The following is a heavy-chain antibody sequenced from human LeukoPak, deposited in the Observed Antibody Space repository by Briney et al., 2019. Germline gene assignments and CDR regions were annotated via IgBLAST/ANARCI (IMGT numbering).Heavy chain of an antibody. CDR2: INWNGGST. CDR3: ARDRTYGEGYFDY. Sequence: PGGTLRLSCAASGFTFDDYGMSWVRQAPGKGLEWVSGINWNGGSTGYADSVKGRFTISRDNAKDSLYLQMNSLRAEDTALYYCARDRTYGEGYFDYWGQGTLVTVSS. D-gene: IGHD4-17*01. V-gene: IGHV3-20*04. CDR1: GFTFDDYG. J-gene: IGHJ4*02.